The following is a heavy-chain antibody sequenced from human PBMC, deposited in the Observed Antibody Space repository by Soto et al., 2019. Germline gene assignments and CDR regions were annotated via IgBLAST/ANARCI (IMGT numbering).Heavy chain of an antibody. J-gene: IGHJ4*02. D-gene: IGHD3-16*01. CDR3: ARDKDLQPTVWGF. CDR2: VYYSGAT. CDR1: GDSMATGGHY. V-gene: IGHV4-31*03. Sequence: SETLSLTCTVSGDSMATGGHYYNWIRQVPGKGLEWIGYVYYSGATHYTPSLRARATISRDTSKNQFSLRLISVTAADTALYYCARDKDLQPTVWGFWGQGTQVTVSS.